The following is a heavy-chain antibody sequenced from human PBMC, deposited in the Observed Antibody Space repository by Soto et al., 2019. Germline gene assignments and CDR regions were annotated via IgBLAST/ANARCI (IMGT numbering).Heavy chain of an antibody. Sequence: QVQLVQSGAEVKKPGSSVKVSCKASGVTFSSYTISWVRQAPGQGLEWMGWIIPILGIANYAQKFQGRVTITADKSTSTAYVELSSLRSEDTAVYYCARGRGGRGDYWGQGTLVTVSS. J-gene: IGHJ4*02. D-gene: IGHD2-15*01. V-gene: IGHV1-69*02. CDR2: IIPILGIA. CDR3: ARGRGGRGDY. CDR1: GVTFSSYT.